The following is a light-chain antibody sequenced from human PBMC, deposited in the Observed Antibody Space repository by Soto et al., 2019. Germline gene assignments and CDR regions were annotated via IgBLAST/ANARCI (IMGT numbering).Light chain of an antibody. J-gene: IGKJ1*01. CDR1: RSISRY. V-gene: IGKV1-39*01. CDR2: AAS. CDR3: KQSYSTQWT. Sequence: DIQMTQSPSSLSASVGDRVNMTCRASRSISRYLIWYQQKPGKAPNLLIYAASSLQSGVPSRFSGGGSGTDFTLTIGNLHPEDFAIYYCKQSYSTQWTFGQGTKVEI.